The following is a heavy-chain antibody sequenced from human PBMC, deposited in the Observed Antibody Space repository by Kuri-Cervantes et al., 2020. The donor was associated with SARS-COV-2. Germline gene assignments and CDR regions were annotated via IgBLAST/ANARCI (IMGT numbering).Heavy chain of an antibody. V-gene: IGHV3-30*02. Sequence: GESLKISCAASGFTFSSCGMHWVRQAPGKGLEWVAFIRYDGSNKYYGDSVKGRFTISRDNSKNTLYLQMNSLRAEDTAVYYCAREELLSYDAFDIWGQGTMVTVSS. CDR1: GFTFSSCG. D-gene: IGHD2-2*01. J-gene: IGHJ3*02. CDR3: AREELLSYDAFDI. CDR2: IRYDGSNK.